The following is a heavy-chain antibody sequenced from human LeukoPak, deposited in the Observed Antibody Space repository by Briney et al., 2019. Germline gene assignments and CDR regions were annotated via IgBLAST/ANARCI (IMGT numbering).Heavy chain of an antibody. Sequence: GRSLRLSCAASGFTSSSYAMHWVREAPGKGLEWVAVISYDGSNKYYADSVKGRFTISRDNSKNTLYLQMNSLRAEDTAVYYCARVQRITMVRGVIGAFDIWGQGTMVTVSS. J-gene: IGHJ3*02. CDR2: ISYDGSNK. CDR3: ARVQRITMVRGVIGAFDI. D-gene: IGHD3-10*01. V-gene: IGHV3-30-3*01. CDR1: GFTSSSYA.